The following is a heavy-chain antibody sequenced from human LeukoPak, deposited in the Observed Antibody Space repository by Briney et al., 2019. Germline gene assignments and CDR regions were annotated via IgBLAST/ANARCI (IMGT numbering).Heavy chain of an antibody. Sequence: SETLAFTCQAPEGTISGNYWTWIRQPPGKGLNWVANIYNSGTSNYNPSLRSRLTISVDTSKNQVFLRLTSVTAADTAIYYCARHFGSTQDYFDFWGQGILVTVSS. V-gene: IGHV4-59*08. J-gene: IGHJ4*02. CDR3: ARHFGSTQDYFDF. CDR2: IYNSGTS. CDR1: EGTISGNY. D-gene: IGHD3-16*01.